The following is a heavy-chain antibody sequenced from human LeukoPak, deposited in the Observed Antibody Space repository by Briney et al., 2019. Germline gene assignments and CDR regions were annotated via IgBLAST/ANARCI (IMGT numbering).Heavy chain of an antibody. Sequence: ASVKVSCKASGYTVTGYYMHWVRQAPGQGLEWMGRINPNSGGTNYAQKFQGRVTMTRDTSISTAYMELSRLRSDDTAVYYCARDLRRYDILTGYPYWGQGTLVTVSS. CDR2: INPNSGGT. D-gene: IGHD3-9*01. CDR3: ARDLRRYDILTGYPY. V-gene: IGHV1-2*06. J-gene: IGHJ4*02. CDR1: GYTVTGYY.